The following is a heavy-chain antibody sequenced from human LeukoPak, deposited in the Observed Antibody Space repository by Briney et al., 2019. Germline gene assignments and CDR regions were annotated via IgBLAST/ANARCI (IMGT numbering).Heavy chain of an antibody. D-gene: IGHD3-3*01. Sequence: GGSLRLSCAASGFTFSSYEMNWVRQAPGKGLEWVSYISSSGSTIYYADFVKGRFTTSRDNAKNSLYLQMNSLRAEDTAVYYCARAAPLDLTPYYYYGMDVWGQGTTVTVSS. CDR2: ISSSGSTI. CDR1: GFTFSSYE. J-gene: IGHJ6*02. CDR3: ARAAPLDLTPYYYYGMDV. V-gene: IGHV3-48*03.